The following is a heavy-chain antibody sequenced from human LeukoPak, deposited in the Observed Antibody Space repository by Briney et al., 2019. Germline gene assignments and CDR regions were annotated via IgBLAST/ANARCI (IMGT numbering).Heavy chain of an antibody. CDR3: ARDRHYYGSGSYYNLGY. D-gene: IGHD3-10*01. V-gene: IGHV3-7*04. J-gene: IGHJ4*02. Sequence: GGSLRLSCAASGFTFSSCWMSWVRQAPGKGLEWVANIKQDGSEKYYVDSVKGRFTISRDNAKNSLYLQMNSLRAEDTAVYYCARDRHYYGSGSYYNLGYWGQGTLVTVSS. CDR1: GFTFSSCW. CDR2: IKQDGSEK.